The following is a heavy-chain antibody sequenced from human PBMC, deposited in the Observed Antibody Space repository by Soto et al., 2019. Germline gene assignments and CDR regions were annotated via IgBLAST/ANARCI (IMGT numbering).Heavy chain of an antibody. Sequence: SEPLSLTCTVSGDSIISSDFYWGWVRQPPGKGLEWIGSIFYLGSSYYNPSLKSRVTMSVDTSKNQFSLRLRSVTAADTALYFCARHSLALRKNNWFEPWGQGSMVTVSS. D-gene: IGHD3-3*02. CDR1: GDSIISSDFY. V-gene: IGHV4-39*01. J-gene: IGHJ5*02. CDR3: ARHSLALRKNNWFEP. CDR2: IFYLGSS.